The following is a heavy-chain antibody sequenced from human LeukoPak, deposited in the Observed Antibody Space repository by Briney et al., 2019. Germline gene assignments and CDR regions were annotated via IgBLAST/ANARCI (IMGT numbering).Heavy chain of an antibody. D-gene: IGHD5-12*01. CDR3: ARTQSSILLAYSGRDRPGPYIWFDP. CDR1: GGSIISTTDY. Sequence: PSETLSLTCTVSGGSIISTTDYWGWIRQPPGKGLEWIASIYYSGSTSYTPSLKRRATMSVDTSKNQFSLRLTSVTAADTAVYFCARTQSSILLAYSGRDRPGPYIWFDPWGQGTLVTVSS. CDR2: IYYSGST. J-gene: IGHJ5*02. V-gene: IGHV4-39*01.